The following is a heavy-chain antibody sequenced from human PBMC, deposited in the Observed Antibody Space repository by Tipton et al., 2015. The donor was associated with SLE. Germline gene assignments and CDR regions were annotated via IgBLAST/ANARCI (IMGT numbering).Heavy chain of an antibody. J-gene: IGHJ4*02. CDR3: AKDASSGWLDY. Sequence: DSVKGRFTISRDNSKNTLYLQMSSLRAEDTAVYYCAKDASSGWLDYWGQGTLVTVSS. V-gene: IGHV3-64D*06. D-gene: IGHD6-19*01.